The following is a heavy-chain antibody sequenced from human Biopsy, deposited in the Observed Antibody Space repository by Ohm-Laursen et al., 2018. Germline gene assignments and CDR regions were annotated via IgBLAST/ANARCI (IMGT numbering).Heavy chain of an antibody. CDR3: ARAPYVSGSFGWFDP. Sequence: SQTLSLTCTVSGDSISSGVYYWNWFRQHPEKGLEWIGYISSGGYGKYTPSLQSLITISMDTSRNQFSLRLNSVTSADTAVYYCARAPYVSGSFGWFDPWGQGIMVTVSS. CDR1: GDSISSGVYY. CDR2: ISSGGYG. D-gene: IGHD3-10*01. V-gene: IGHV4-31*01. J-gene: IGHJ5*02.